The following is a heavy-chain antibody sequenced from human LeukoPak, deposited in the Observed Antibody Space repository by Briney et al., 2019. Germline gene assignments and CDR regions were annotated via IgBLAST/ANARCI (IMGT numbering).Heavy chain of an antibody. Sequence: ASVKVSCKASGYTFTGYFMHWVRQAPGQGLEWMGWINPNSGGTNYAQNFQGRVAMTRDTSISTAYMELSRLRSGDTAVYYCARSTYYYDTSGYKGDAFDIWGQGTMVTVSS. D-gene: IGHD3-22*01. V-gene: IGHV1-2*02. CDR1: GYTFTGYF. CDR2: INPNSGGT. J-gene: IGHJ3*02. CDR3: ARSTYYYDTSGYKGDAFDI.